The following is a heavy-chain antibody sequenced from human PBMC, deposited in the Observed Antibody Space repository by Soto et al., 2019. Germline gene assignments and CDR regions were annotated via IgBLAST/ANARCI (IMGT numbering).Heavy chain of an antibody. CDR3: ARDNGGWYTTVRAYLDY. D-gene: IGHD6-19*01. V-gene: IGHV4-31*03. Sequence: SETLSLTCTVSGGSISSGGYYWSWIRQHPGKGLEWIGYIYYSGSTYYNPSLKSRVTISVDTSKNQFSLKLSSVTAADTAVYDCARDNGGWYTTVRAYLDYWGQGTPVTVSS. CDR1: GGSISSGGYY. CDR2: IYYSGST. J-gene: IGHJ4*02.